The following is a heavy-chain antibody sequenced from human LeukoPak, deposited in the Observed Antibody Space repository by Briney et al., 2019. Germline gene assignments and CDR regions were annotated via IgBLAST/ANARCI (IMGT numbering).Heavy chain of an antibody. CDR2: INHSGST. Sequence: SETLSLTCAVYGGSFSGYYWSWIRQPPGKGLEWIGEINHSGSTNYNPSLKSRVTISVGTSKNQFSLKLSSVTAADTAVYYCARGPRYYYDSSGYRSRYFDYWGQGTLVTVSS. J-gene: IGHJ4*02. V-gene: IGHV4-34*01. CDR3: ARGPRYYYDSSGYRSRYFDY. D-gene: IGHD3-22*01. CDR1: GGSFSGYY.